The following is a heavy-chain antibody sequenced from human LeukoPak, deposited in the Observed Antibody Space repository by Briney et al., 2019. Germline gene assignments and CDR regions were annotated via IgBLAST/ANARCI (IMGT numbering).Heavy chain of an antibody. CDR1: GFTFSSYG. CDR3: AKDLRLLLWFGELFSGFDY. V-gene: IGHV3-30*18. CDR2: ISYDGSNK. Sequence: RTGGSLRLSCAASGFTFSSYGMHWVRQAPGKGLEWVAVISYDGSNKYYADSVKGRFTISRDNSKNTLYLQMNSLRAEDTAVYYCAKDLRLLLWFGELFSGFDYWGQGTLVTVSS. J-gene: IGHJ4*02. D-gene: IGHD3-10*01.